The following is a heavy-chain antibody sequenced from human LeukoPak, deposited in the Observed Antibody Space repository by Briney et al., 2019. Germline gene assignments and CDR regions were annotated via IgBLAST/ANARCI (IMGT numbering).Heavy chain of an antibody. J-gene: IGHJ5*02. CDR3: ARVDTPVHSGYAGWFDP. Sequence: SETLSLTCGVYGGSFSGYFWTWIRQPPGKGLEWIGDINHSGNTNYNPSLQSRVTISVDRSKNQFSLKLNSVTAADTAVYYCARVDTPVHSGYAGWFDPWGQGTLVTVSS. D-gene: IGHD5-12*01. CDR1: GGSFSGYF. V-gene: IGHV4-34*01. CDR2: INHSGNT.